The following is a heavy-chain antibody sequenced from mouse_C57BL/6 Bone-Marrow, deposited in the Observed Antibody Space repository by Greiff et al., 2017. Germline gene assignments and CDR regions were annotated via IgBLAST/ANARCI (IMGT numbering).Heavy chain of an antibody. CDR1: GFSLTSYG. V-gene: IGHV2-9*01. Sequence: VQLVESGPGLVAPSQSLSITCTVSGFSLTSYGVDWVRQPPGQGLEWLGVIWGGGSTNYNSAHISSLGIRKDNSTSRVVLKMISLQTDDTAMYYCGKRGQRAPYAMDYWGQGTSVTVSS. D-gene: IGHD3-3*01. J-gene: IGHJ4*01. CDR2: IWGGGST. CDR3: GKRGQRAPYAMDY.